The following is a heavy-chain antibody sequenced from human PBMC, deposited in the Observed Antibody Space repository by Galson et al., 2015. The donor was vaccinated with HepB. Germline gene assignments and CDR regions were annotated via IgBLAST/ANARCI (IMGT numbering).Heavy chain of an antibody. CDR3: TRIALSGSHWYFDY. D-gene: IGHD1-26*01. CDR1: GFTFSSYT. Sequence: SLRLSCAASGFTFSSYTMNWVRQAPGKGLEWISYISTTSDNKFSADSVKGRFIISRDNAKNLLYLQMNSLRAEDTAVYYCTRIALSGSHWYFDYWGQGSLVTVSS. V-gene: IGHV3-48*01. J-gene: IGHJ4*02. CDR2: ISTTSDNK.